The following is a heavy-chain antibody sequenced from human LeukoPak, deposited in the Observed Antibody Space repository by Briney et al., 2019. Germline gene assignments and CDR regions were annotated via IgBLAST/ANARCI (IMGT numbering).Heavy chain of an antibody. Sequence: ASVKVSCKVSGYTLTELSMHWVRQAPGKGLEWMGGFDPEDGETIYAQKFQGRVTVTEDTSTDTAYMELSSLRSEDTAVYYCATGPLGELSWNWFDPWGQGTLVTVSS. CDR2: FDPEDGET. CDR3: ATGPLGELSWNWFDP. CDR1: GYTLTELS. V-gene: IGHV1-24*01. J-gene: IGHJ5*02. D-gene: IGHD3-16*02.